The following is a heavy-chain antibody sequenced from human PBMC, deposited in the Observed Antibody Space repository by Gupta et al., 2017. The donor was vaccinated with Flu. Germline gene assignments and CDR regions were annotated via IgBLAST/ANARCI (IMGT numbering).Heavy chain of an antibody. CDR3: SRRVMNEFFDF. J-gene: IGHJ4*02. D-gene: IGHD3-16*01. V-gene: IGHV4-39*01. CDR2: IYYSGST. CDR1: CGSISSSTYY. Sequence: TGACGSISSSTYYWALIRQPPGKGLEWLGNIYYSGSTYYNSSLKSRVTISVDTSKNQFSLKLNSVTAADTAVYYCSRRVMNEFFDFWGQGTLVTVSS.